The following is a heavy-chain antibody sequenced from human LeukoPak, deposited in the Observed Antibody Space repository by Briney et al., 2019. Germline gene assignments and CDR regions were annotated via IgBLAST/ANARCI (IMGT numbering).Heavy chain of an antibody. CDR1: GGSISSGGYY. Sequence: SEILSLTCTVSGGSISSGGYYWSWIRQHPGKGLEWIGYIYFSGSTYYNPSLKSRVTISVDTSKNQFSLKLSSVTAADTAVYYCARLVPDDYGDPDAYDIWGQGTMVTVSS. CDR3: ARLVPDDYGDPDAYDI. D-gene: IGHD4-17*01. J-gene: IGHJ3*02. V-gene: IGHV4-31*03. CDR2: IYFSGST.